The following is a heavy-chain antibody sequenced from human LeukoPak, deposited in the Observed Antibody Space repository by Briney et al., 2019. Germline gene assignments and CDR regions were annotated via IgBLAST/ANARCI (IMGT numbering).Heavy chain of an antibody. CDR1: GFTVSSNY. D-gene: IGHD6-13*01. V-gene: IGHV3-66*01. J-gene: IGHJ6*03. CDR2: IYSGGST. CDR3: ARDGVTAAGRYYYYYMDV. Sequence: GGSLRLSCAASGFTVSSNYMSWVRQAPGKGLEWVSVIYSGGSTYYADSVKGRFTISRDNSKNTLYLQMNSLRAEDTAVYYCARDGVTAAGRYYYYYMDVWGKGTTVTISS.